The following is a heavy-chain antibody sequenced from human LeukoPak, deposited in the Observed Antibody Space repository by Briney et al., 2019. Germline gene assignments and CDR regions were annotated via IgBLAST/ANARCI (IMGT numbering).Heavy chain of an antibody. CDR1: GFTFSSYS. CDR2: ISSSSNTI. CDR3: ARDGSRVVPAAIVDY. Sequence: GSLRLSCAASGFTFSSYSMNWVRQAPGKGLEWVSYISSSSNTIYYADSVKGRFTISRDNAKNSLYLQMNSLRAEDTAVYYCARDGSRVVPAAIVDYWGQGTLVTVSS. V-gene: IGHV3-48*01. J-gene: IGHJ4*02. D-gene: IGHD2-2*01.